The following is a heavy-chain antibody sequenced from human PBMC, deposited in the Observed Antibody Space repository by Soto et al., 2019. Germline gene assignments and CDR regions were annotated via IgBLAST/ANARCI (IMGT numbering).Heavy chain of an antibody. V-gene: IGHV1-69*06. CDR3: ATQGITMIVVVNPQTPFDY. CDR2: IIPTFGTA. Sequence: GASVKVSCKASGGTFSSYAISWVRQAPGQGLEWMGGIIPTFGTANYAQKFQGRVTITADKSTSTAYMELSSLRSEDTAVYYCATQGITMIVVVNPQTPFDYWGQGTQVTVSS. J-gene: IGHJ4*02. CDR1: GGTFSSYA. D-gene: IGHD3-22*01.